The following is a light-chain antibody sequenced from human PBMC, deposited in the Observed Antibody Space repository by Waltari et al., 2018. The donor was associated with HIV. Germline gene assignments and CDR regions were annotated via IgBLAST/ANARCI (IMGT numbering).Light chain of an antibody. CDR1: SGSVSTSYY. CDR3: VLYMGSGRT. CDR2: STD. V-gene: IGLV8-61*01. J-gene: IGLJ6*01. Sequence: QTVVIQEPSFSVSPGGTVTLTCGLNSGSVSTSYYPSWYQQTPGQPPRTLIYSTDTRPSGVPDRFSGSILGNKAALTITGAQADDESVYYCVLYMGSGRTFGRGTKV.